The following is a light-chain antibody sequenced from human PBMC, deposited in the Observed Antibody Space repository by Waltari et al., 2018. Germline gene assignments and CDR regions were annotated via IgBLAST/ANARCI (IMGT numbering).Light chain of an antibody. V-gene: IGLV2-23*02. J-gene: IGLJ1*01. CDR1: SSDVVVYNY. Sequence: QSALTQPASVSGSPGQSITISCTGTSSDVVVYNYVSWYKQHPGKAPKLMIYHVSKRPSGVSNRFSGSKSGNTASLTISGLQAEDEADYYCCSYAGSVYVFGTGTKVTVL. CDR2: HVS. CDR3: CSYAGSVYV.